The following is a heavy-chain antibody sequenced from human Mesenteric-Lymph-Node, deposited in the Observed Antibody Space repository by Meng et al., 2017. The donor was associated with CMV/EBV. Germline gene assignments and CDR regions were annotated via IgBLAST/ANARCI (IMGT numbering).Heavy chain of an antibody. CDR3: SLGGQWFPFDY. J-gene: IGHJ4*02. D-gene: IGHD3-22*01. CDR2: IRSKAYGGTT. V-gene: IGHV3-49*04. Sequence: GGSLRLSCAASGFSFSSYSMKWVRQAPGKGLEWVGFIRSKAYGGTTEYAASVKGRFTVSRDDSKSIAYLQMNSLKTEDTAVYYCSLGGQWFPFDYWGQGTLVTVSS. CDR1: GFSFSSYS.